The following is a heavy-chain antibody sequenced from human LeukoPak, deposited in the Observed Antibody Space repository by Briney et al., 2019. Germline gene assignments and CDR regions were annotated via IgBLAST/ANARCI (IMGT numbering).Heavy chain of an antibody. CDR1: GGSISSGGNY. CDR2: IYYSGST. CDR3: ARDTWFGELLFRFDP. D-gene: IGHD3-10*01. J-gene: IGHJ5*02. V-gene: IGHV4-31*03. Sequence: PSETLSLTCTVSGGSISSGGNYWTWIRQHPGKGLEWIGYIYYSGSTYYNPSLESRVTISIDTSNNQFSLKLSSVTVADTAVYYCARDTWFGELLFRFDPWGQGTLVTVSS.